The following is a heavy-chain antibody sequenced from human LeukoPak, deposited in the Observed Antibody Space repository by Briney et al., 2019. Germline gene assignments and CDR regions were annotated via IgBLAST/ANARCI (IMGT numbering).Heavy chain of an antibody. CDR1: GFTFSSYA. V-gene: IGHV3-30-3*01. CDR2: ISYDGINK. Sequence: PGGSLRLSCAASGFTFSSYAMNWVRQAPGKGLEWVALISYDGINKNYADSVKGRFTISRDNSKNTLYLQMNSLRAEDTAVYYCARDSLSGSYPPYPPRSYNWFDPWGQGTLVTVSS. CDR3: ARDSLSGSYPPYPPRSYNWFDP. D-gene: IGHD1-26*01. J-gene: IGHJ5*02.